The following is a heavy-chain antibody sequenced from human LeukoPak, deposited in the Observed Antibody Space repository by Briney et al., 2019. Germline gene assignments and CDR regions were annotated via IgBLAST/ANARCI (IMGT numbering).Heavy chain of an antibody. V-gene: IGHV4-34*01. Sequence: SKTLALTCAVYGGSFSGYYWSWIRKPPGKGLEWIGEINHSGSTNYNPSLKSRVTISVDTSKNQFSLKLSSVTAADTAVYYCARGLKSGSSGYYVPSYYFDYCGQGTLVNDSS. CDR3: ARGLKSGSSGYYVPSYYFDY. J-gene: IGHJ4*02. CDR2: INHSGST. D-gene: IGHD3-22*01. CDR1: GGSFSGYY.